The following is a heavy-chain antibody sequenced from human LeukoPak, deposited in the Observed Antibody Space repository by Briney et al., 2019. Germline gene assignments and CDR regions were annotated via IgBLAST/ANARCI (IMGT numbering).Heavy chain of an antibody. D-gene: IGHD5-18*01. CDR2: INWNGGST. V-gene: IGHV3-20*04. CDR3: ARVHLRGYSYGIIDY. CDR1: GFTFDDYG. Sequence: GGSLRLSCAASGFTFDDYGMSWVRQAPGKGLEWVSGINWNGGSTGYADSVKGRFTISRDNAKNSLYLQMNSLRAEDTAVYYCARVHLRGYSYGIIDYWGQGTLVTVSS. J-gene: IGHJ4*02.